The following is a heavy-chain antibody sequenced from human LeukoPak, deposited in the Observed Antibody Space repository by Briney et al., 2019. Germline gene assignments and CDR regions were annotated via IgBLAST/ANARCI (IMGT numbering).Heavy chain of an antibody. Sequence: SETLSLTCTVSGGSISSISYHWAWIRQPPGKGLEWIATVYYTGSAYYNPSRKSRVTIAVDTSKSQFSLKLTSVTTADTALYYCARYASGSYYWFDPWGQGTLVTVSS. J-gene: IGHJ5*02. D-gene: IGHD3-10*01. CDR1: GGSISSISYH. V-gene: IGHV4-39*01. CDR2: VYYTGSA. CDR3: ARYASGSYYWFDP.